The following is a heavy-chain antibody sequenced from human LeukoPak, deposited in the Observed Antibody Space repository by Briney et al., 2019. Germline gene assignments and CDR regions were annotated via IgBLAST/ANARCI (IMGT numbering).Heavy chain of an antibody. D-gene: IGHD6-13*01. J-gene: IGHJ4*02. CDR3: ARARYSSRELDY. Sequence: PSETLSLTCTVSGGSIGSGGYCWSWIRQPPGKGLEWIGYIYHSGSTYYNPSLKSRVTISVDRSKNQFSLKLSSVTAADTAVYYCARARYSSRELDYWGQGTLVTVSS. CDR1: GGSIGSGGYC. CDR2: IYHSGST. V-gene: IGHV4-30-2*01.